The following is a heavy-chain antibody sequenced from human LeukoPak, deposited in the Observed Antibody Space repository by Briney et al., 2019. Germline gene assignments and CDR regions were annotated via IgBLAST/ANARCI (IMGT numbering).Heavy chain of an antibody. CDR2: MSHSVST. CDR3: ARGGRLYPSYLIISSNYFDY. Sequence: SQTLSLTCAVSGGSFSGDYWSWVPEPPGHRLRGSGGMSHSVSTDYNPSLKSRVTISVDTSKNQISLKLSSVTAADTAVYYCARGGRLYPSYLIISSNYFDYWGQGTLVTVSS. J-gene: IGHJ4*02. V-gene: IGHV4-34*01. CDR1: GGSFSGDY. D-gene: IGHD2-8*01.